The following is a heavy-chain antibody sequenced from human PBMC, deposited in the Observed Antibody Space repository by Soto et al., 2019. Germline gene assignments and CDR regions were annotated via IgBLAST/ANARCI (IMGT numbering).Heavy chain of an antibody. D-gene: IGHD6-6*01. CDR1: GGTFSSYA. J-gene: IGHJ6*02. V-gene: IGHV1-69*13. CDR3: ARDRGRGSSFGYYYYGTDV. CDR2: IIPIFGTA. Sequence: GASVKVSCKASGGTFSSYAISWVRQAPGQGLEWMGGIIPIFGTANYAQKFQGGVTITADESTSTAYMELSSLRSEDTAVYYCARDRGRGSSFGYYYYGTDVWGQGTTVTVSS.